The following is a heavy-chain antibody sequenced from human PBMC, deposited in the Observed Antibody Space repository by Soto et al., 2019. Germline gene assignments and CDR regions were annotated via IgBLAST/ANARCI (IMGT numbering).Heavy chain of an antibody. D-gene: IGHD6-6*01. V-gene: IGHV3-21*01. CDR2: ISSSSSYI. Sequence: EVQLVESGGGLVQPVGSLRLSCAASGFTFSSYSMNWVRQAPGKGLEWVSLISSSSSYIYYADSVKGRFTISRDNAKNSLYLQMNSLRAEDTAVYYCAGALGSSTRYFESWGQETLVTVSS. CDR3: AGALGSSTRYFES. J-gene: IGHJ4*02. CDR1: GFTFSSYS.